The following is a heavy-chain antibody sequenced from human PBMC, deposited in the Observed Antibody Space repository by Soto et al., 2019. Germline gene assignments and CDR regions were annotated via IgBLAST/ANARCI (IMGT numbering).Heavy chain of an antibody. CDR3: ARDYYDSSGYSPGSYHFDY. V-gene: IGHV4-31*03. CDR2: IYYSGST. Sequence: SETLSLTCTVSGGSISSGGYYWSWIRQHPGKGLEWIGYIYYSGSTYYNPSLKSRVTISVDTSKNQFSLKLSSVTAADTAVYYCARDYYDSSGYSPGSYHFDYWGQGTLVTVSS. D-gene: IGHD3-22*01. J-gene: IGHJ4*02. CDR1: GGSISSGGYY.